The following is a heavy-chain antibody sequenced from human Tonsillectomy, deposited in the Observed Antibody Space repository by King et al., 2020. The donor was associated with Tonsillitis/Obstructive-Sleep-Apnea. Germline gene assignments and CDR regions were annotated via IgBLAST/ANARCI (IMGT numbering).Heavy chain of an antibody. V-gene: IGHV3-15*01. CDR1: GFSFSNAW. CDR3: TKYYDFWSGHYYFDY. D-gene: IGHD3-3*01. J-gene: IGHJ4*02. Sequence: VQLVESGGGLVKPGGSLRLSCAASGFSFSNAWMSWVRQAPGKGLEWIGRIKSKTDGGTTEYAAPVKGRFTISRDDSKNTLYLQTNSLKSEDTAVYYCTKYYDFWSGHYYFDYWGQGTLVTVSS. CDR2: IKSKTDGGTT.